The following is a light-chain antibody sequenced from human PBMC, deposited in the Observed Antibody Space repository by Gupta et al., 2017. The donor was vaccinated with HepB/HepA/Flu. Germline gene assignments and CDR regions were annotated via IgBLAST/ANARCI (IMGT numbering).Light chain of an antibody. J-gene: IGLJ3*02. CDR3: QVWDTGTDPGV. CDR2: DYT. Sequence: SYVLTQPPSVSVAPGQTAMIPCGGNAFETILVHWYQQRPGPAPVLVVYDYTDRPSGIPDRFSGSKRGNTANRTISRVEAGDEADYDCQVWDTGTDPGVCGGGTKL. CDR1: AFETIL. V-gene: IGLV3-21*02.